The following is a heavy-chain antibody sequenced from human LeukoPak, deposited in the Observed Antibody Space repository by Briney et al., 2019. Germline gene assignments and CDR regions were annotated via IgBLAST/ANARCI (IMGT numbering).Heavy chain of an antibody. CDR2: IYYSGST. CDR3: ARDSVGATTRFDY. CDR1: GGSISSGDYY. Sequence: SETLSLTCTVSGGSISSGDYYWSWIRQPPGKGLEWIGYIYYSGSTYYNPSLKSRVTISVDTSKNQFSLKLSSVTAADTAVCYCARDSVGATTRFDYWGQGTLVTVSS. D-gene: IGHD1-26*01. V-gene: IGHV4-30-4*08. J-gene: IGHJ4*02.